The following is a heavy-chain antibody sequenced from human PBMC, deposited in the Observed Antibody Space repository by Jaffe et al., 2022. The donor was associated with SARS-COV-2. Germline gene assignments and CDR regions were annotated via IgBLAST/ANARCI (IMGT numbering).Heavy chain of an antibody. D-gene: IGHD3-22*01. CDR3: ASGYFDGSGYYAVDY. CDR2: ISFDGSNQ. J-gene: IGHJ4*02. Sequence: QVQVVESGGGVVQPGRSLRLSCVASGLSFSSYAFHWVRQAPGKGLEWVALISFDGSNQYYAASVKGRFTISRDNSRDTVWLQMNSLRPDDTAVYYCASGYFDGSGYYAVDYWGQGALVTVSS. CDR1: GLSFSSYA. V-gene: IGHV3-30*04.